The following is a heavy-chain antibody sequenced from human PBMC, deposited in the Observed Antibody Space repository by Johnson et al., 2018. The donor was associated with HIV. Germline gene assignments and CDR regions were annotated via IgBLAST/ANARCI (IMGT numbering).Heavy chain of an antibody. CDR1: GFSFNDYA. V-gene: IGHV3-30-3*01. CDR3: ARSTRRFLEWFPGSFDI. J-gene: IGHJ3*02. Sequence: QVQLVESGGGVVQPGRSLRLSCSASGFSFNDYAMHWVRQAPGKGLEWVAVISFDGGAIYYADSVEGRFTISRDNSKNTLYLQMNSLRAEDTAVHYCARSTRRFLEWFPGSFDIWGQGTMVTVSS. D-gene: IGHD3-3*01. CDR2: ISFDGGAI.